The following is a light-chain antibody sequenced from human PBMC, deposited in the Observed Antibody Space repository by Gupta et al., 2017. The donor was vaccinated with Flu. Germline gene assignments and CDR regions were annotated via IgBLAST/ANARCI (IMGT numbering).Light chain of an antibody. V-gene: IGKV2-24*01. CDR3: MQATQPPWT. CDR2: EIS. Sequence: DIEMTQPPRSSPVTLGQTASISCRSSQSLVHSDGKTYLSWLQQRPGQPQRLLIYEISKRFSGVPDRISGSGAGTDFTLKISRVEVEDVGVYYCMQATQPPWTFGQGTQVEIK. CDR1: QSLVHSDGKTY. J-gene: IGKJ1*01.